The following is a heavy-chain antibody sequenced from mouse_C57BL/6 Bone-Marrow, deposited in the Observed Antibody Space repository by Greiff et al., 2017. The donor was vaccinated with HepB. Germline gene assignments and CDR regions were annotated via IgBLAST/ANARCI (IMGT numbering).Heavy chain of an antibody. CDR2: INPNYGTT. V-gene: IGHV1-39*01. Sequence: EVQLQQSGPELVKPGASVKISCKASGYSFTDYNMNRVKQSNGKSLEWIGVINPNYGTTSYNQKFKGKATLTVDQSSSTAYMQLNSLTSEDSAVYYCARGNYGNLFYAMDYWGQGTSVTVSS. D-gene: IGHD2-1*01. CDR3: ARGNYGNLFYAMDY. J-gene: IGHJ4*01. CDR1: GYSFTDYN.